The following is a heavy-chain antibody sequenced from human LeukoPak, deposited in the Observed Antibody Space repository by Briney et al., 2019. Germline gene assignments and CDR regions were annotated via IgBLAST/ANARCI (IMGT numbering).Heavy chain of an antibody. CDR2: IIPIFGTA. D-gene: IGHD1-26*01. J-gene: IGHJ4*02. V-gene: IGHV1-69*13. CDR3: ARGEGWPQHVPFDY. CDR1: GGTFSSYA. Sequence: SVKVSCKSSGGTFSSYAISWVRQAPGQGLEWMGGIIPIFGTANYAQKFQGRVTITADESTSTVYMELSSLRSEDTAVYYCARGEGWPQHVPFDYWGQGTLVTVSS.